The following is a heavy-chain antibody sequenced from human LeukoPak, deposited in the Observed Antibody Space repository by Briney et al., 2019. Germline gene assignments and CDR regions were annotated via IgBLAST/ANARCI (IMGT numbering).Heavy chain of an antibody. V-gene: IGHV3-30*02. CDR1: GFTFSSYG. J-gene: IGHJ4*02. Sequence: GGSLSLSCAASGFTFSSYGMHWVRQAPGKGLEWVTFIRFDGSNKYYADSVKGRFTISRDNAKNSLYLQMNSLRADDTAVYYCARYYYDSRGYYKFDCWGQGTLVTVSS. CDR3: ARYYYDSRGYYKFDC. CDR2: IRFDGSNK. D-gene: IGHD3-22*01.